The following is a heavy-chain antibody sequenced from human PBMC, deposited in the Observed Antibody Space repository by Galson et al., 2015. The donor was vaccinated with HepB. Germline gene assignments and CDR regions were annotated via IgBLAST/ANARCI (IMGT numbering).Heavy chain of an antibody. V-gene: IGHV3-49*03. CDR1: GFTFGDYA. D-gene: IGHD6-13*01. J-gene: IGHJ4*02. Sequence: SLRLSCAASGFTFGDYAMSWFRQAPGKGLEWVGFIRSKAYGGTTEYAASVKGRFTISRDDSKSIAYLQMNSLKTEDTAVYYCTREVPIYIAAAGTGDYWGQGTLVTVSS. CDR3: TREVPIYIAAAGTGDY. CDR2: IRSKAYGGTT.